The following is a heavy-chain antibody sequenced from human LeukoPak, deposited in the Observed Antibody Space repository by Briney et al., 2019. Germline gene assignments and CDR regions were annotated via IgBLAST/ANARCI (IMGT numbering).Heavy chain of an antibody. D-gene: IGHD3-22*01. J-gene: IGHJ6*02. CDR3: ARARDSRDAMDV. V-gene: IGHV1-18*01. CDR2: ISGYNGNT. CDR1: GHTFTSYG. Sequence: ASVKVSCKASGHTFTSYGISWVRQAPGQGLEWMGWISGYNGNTNYAQKLQGRVIMTTDTATSTAYMELRSLRSDDTAMYYCARARDSRDAMDVWGQGTTVTVSS.